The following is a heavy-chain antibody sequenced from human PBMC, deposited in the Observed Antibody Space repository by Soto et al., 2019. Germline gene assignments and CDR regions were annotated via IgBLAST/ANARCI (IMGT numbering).Heavy chain of an antibody. CDR1: GGSISSGGYY. CDR3: ARGMSLRYFDWLLGMDV. J-gene: IGHJ6*02. Sequence: SETLSLTCTVSGGSISSGGYYWSWIRQHPGKGLEWIGYIYYSGSTYYNPSLKSRVTISVDTSKNQFSLKLSSVTAADTAVYYCARGMSLRYFDWLLGMDVWGQGTTVTVSS. CDR2: IYYSGST. V-gene: IGHV4-31*03. D-gene: IGHD3-9*01.